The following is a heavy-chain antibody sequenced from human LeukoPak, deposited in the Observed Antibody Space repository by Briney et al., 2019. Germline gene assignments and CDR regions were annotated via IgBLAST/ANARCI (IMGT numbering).Heavy chain of an antibody. Sequence: PGGSLRLSCAASGFTFDDYSMHWVRQAPGKGLEWVSGISWNSGSAGYVDSVKGRFAISRDSAKNSLYLQMNSLRTEDTALYYCAKDRTYSAYAALDYWGQGTLVTVSS. V-gene: IGHV3-9*01. J-gene: IGHJ4*02. CDR1: GFTFDDYS. D-gene: IGHD5-12*01. CDR2: ISWNSGSA. CDR3: AKDRTYSAYAALDY.